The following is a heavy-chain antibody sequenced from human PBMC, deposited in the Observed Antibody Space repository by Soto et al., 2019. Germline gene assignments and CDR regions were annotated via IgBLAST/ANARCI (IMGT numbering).Heavy chain of an antibody. CDR1: GFTFSSYA. Sequence: QVQLVESGGGVVQPGRSLRLSCAASGFTFSSYAMHWVRQAPGKGLEWVAVISYDGSNKYYADSVKGRFTISRDNSKNTLYLQMNSLRAEGTAVYYCAREPYYDFWSGYYTGGGYYYGMDVWGQGTTVTVSS. CDR2: ISYDGSNK. V-gene: IGHV3-30-3*01. J-gene: IGHJ6*02. D-gene: IGHD3-3*01. CDR3: AREPYYDFWSGYYTGGGYYYGMDV.